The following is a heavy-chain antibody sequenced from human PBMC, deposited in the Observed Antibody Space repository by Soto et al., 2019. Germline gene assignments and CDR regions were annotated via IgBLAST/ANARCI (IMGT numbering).Heavy chain of an antibody. V-gene: IGHV3-11*06. CDR2: ISGSSDNT. J-gene: IGHJ5*02. D-gene: IGHD3-22*01. CDR1: VFTFSGYY. CDR3: ATITMMT. Sequence: PGGSLRLSCATSVFTFSGYYMSWIRQAPGKGLDWLSYISGSSDNTNYADSVKGRFTISRDNAKKSLYLEMNSLRAEDTAVYYCATITMMTWGQGTMVTVSS.